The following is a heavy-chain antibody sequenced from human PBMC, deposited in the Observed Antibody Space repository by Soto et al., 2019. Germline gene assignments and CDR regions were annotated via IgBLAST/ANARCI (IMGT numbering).Heavy chain of an antibody. Sequence: LSLTCAAAGFNFNNYWMHWVRQVSGKGLEWVSHIADDGSNTVYADSVKGRFTISRDNARSTLYLQMNSLRAEDTAVYYCASSGYHYSYFDSWGQGTLVTVSS. CDR2: IADDGSNT. CDR3: ASSGYHYSYFDS. J-gene: IGHJ4*02. D-gene: IGHD5-12*01. CDR1: GFNFNNYW. V-gene: IGHV3-74*01.